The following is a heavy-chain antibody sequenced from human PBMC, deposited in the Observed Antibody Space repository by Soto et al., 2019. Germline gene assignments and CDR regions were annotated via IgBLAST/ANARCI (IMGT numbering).Heavy chain of an antibody. CDR3: AHRRDTAGGNGFDP. D-gene: IGHD5-18*01. CDR2: IYWDDDE. J-gene: IGHJ5*02. Sequence: QITLKESGPTLVKPTQTLTLTCTFSGFSLSTSGVGVAWIRQPPGEALEWLALIYWDDDELYSPSLENRLTITKVASKNQLVLTLTDMDPVDTASYYCAHRRDTAGGNGFDPWGQGTLVTVSS. CDR1: GFSLSTSGVG. V-gene: IGHV2-5*02.